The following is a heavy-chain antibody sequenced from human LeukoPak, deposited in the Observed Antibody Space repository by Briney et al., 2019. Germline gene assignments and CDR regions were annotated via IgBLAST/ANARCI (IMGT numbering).Heavy chain of an antibody. V-gene: IGHV1-69*05. Sequence: SVKVSCKASGGTFSGYAISWVRQAPGQGLEWMGGIIPIFGTANYAQKFQGRVTITTDESTSTAYMELSSLRSEDTAVCYCARGRYDSSGYYYYFDYWGQGTLVTVSS. CDR2: IIPIFGTA. CDR1: GGTFSGYA. J-gene: IGHJ4*02. CDR3: ARGRYDSSGYYYYFDY. D-gene: IGHD3-22*01.